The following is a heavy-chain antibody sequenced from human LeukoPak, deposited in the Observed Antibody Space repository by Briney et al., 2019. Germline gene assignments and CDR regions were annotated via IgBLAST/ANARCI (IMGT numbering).Heavy chain of an antibody. CDR1: GFTFSTYN. Sequence: GGSLRLSREASGFTFSTYNMNWVRQAPGKRLEWVSSITSSSSYAFYADSVKGRFTISRDNAKSSLYLQMNSLRAEDTALYYCAKDLGSYYYGSGSKCFDYWGQGTLVTVSS. J-gene: IGHJ4*02. D-gene: IGHD3-10*01. CDR2: ITSSSSYA. V-gene: IGHV3-21*04. CDR3: AKDLGSYYYGSGSKCFDY.